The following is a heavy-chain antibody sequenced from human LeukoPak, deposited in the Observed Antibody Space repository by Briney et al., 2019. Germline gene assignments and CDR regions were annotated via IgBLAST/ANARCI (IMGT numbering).Heavy chain of an antibody. D-gene: IGHD1-14*01. CDR1: GGSLSSSSYY. J-gene: IGHJ4*02. V-gene: IGHV4-39*01. Sequence: SETLSLTCTVSGGSLSSSSYYWGWIRQPPGKGLEWIGSIYYSGSTYYNPSLKSRVTISVDTSKNQFSLKLSSVTAADTAVYYCARVTGVFDYWGQGTLVTVSS. CDR3: ARVTGVFDY. CDR2: IYYSGST.